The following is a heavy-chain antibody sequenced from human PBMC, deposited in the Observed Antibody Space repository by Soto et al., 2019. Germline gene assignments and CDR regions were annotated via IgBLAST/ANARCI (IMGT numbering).Heavy chain of an antibody. CDR2: IYYSGST. V-gene: IGHV4-30-4*01. Sequence: SETLSLTCTVSGGSISSGDYYWSWIRQPPGKGLEWIGYIYYSGSTYYNPSLKSRVTISVDTSKNQFSLKLSSVTAADTAVYYCARAGNWNDVPDLDYWGQGTLVTVSS. D-gene: IGHD1-20*01. J-gene: IGHJ4*02. CDR1: GGSISSGDYY. CDR3: ARAGNWNDVPDLDY.